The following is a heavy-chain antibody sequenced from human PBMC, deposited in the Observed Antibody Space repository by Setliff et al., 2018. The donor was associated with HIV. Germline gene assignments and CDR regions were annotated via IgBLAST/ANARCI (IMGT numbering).Heavy chain of an antibody. D-gene: IGHD2-2*01. CDR3: ARRAYCSSTTCFDN. CDR1: GFTFSSYS. J-gene: IGHJ4*02. CDR2: ISSSGSYI. Sequence: GGSLRLSCAASGFTFSSYSMNWVRQAPGKGLEWVSSISSSGSYIFYADSVQGRFTFSRDNAKNSLYLQMNSLRVEDTAVYYCARRAYCSSTTCFDNWGQGTLVTVSS. V-gene: IGHV3-21*01.